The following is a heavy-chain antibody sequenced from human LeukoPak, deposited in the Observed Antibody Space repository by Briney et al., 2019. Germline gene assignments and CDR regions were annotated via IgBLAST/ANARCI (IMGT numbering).Heavy chain of an antibody. CDR3: ARGGHSYSLDY. D-gene: IGHD5-18*01. Sequence: SGESLRISCKASGYSFTTYWIGWVRQVPVKGLEWVGIIYPADSTAKYSPSFQGQVTISADKSISTAYLQWSSLKASGTAMYYCARGGHSYSLDYWGQGTLVTVSS. J-gene: IGHJ4*02. V-gene: IGHV5-51*01. CDR1: GYSFTTYW. CDR2: IYPADSTA.